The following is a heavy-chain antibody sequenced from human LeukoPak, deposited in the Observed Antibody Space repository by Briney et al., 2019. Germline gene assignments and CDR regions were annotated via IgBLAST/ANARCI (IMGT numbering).Heavy chain of an antibody. CDR1: GYSISSGYF. J-gene: IGHJ4*02. Sequence: SETLSLTCAVSGYSISSGYFWGWIRQPPGKGLEWITIIHSGESPYYSPSLESRVTMAIDTSKNQFSLKLNSVTAADTAVYYCARGITMINWGQGTLVTVSS. V-gene: IGHV4-38-2*01. D-gene: IGHD3-22*01. CDR3: ARGITMIN. CDR2: IHSGESP.